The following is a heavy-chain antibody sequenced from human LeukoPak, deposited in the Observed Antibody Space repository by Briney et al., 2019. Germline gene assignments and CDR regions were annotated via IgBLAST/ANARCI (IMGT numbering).Heavy chain of an antibody. CDR2: IYYRVTS. D-gene: IGHD3-10*01. Sequence: SETLSLTCTVSGDSISTYYWSWIRQPPGKGLEWTGYIYYRVTSDYNPSLKSRVTMSVDMSTRQISLKLSSVTAADTAVYYCARDSGERGSGSYLIAYWGQGTLVTVSS. J-gene: IGHJ4*02. V-gene: IGHV4-59*01. CDR3: ARDSGERGSGSYLIAY. CDR1: GDSISTYY.